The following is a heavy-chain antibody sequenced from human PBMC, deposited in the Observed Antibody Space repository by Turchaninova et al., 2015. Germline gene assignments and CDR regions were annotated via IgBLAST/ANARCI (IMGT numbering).Heavy chain of an antibody. CDR3: ATGSGSYYNLDY. D-gene: IGHD3-10*01. J-gene: IGHJ4*02. CDR2: INHSGST. Sequence: QVPLQKWGPGLFKPSETPSLTWAGCGGSSSGYNWSWIRQPPGKGLEVIGEINHSGSTNYNPSLKSRVTISVDTSKNQFSLKLSSVTAADTAVYYCATGSGSYYNLDYWGQGTLVTVSS. CDR1: GGSSSGYN. V-gene: IGHV4-34*01.